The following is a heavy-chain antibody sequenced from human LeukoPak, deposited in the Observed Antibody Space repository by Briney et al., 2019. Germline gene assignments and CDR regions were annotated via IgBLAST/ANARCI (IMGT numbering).Heavy chain of an antibody. CDR1: GFNFSTYS. Sequence: PGGSLRLSCAASGFNFSTYSMNWVRQAPGKGLEWVSYISVRGGDIYYADSVKGRFTVSRDNAKNSLYLQMHTLRDEDTAVYYCARDKGRGYSYGWDCWGQGTLVTVSS. CDR2: ISVRGGDI. CDR3: ARDKGRGYSYGWDC. V-gene: IGHV3-48*02. D-gene: IGHD5-18*01. J-gene: IGHJ4*02.